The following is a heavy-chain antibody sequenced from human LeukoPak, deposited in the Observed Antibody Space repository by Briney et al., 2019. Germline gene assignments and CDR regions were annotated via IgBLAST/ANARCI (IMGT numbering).Heavy chain of an antibody. D-gene: IGHD3-16*01. CDR3: ARGYDSWDS. V-gene: IGHV3-48*03. Sequence: PVGPLRLSCAASGFTFSSDEMNWVRQAPGKGLQWISYINTDGATIYYADSVKGRFTISRDNAKNSLYLQMNSLRAEDTAVYYCARGYDSWDSWGQGTLVTVSS. CDR2: INTDGATI. CDR1: GFTFSSDE. J-gene: IGHJ4*02.